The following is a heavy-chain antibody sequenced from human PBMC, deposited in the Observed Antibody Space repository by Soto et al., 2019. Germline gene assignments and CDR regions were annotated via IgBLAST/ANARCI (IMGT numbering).Heavy chain of an antibody. V-gene: IGHV4-61*01. J-gene: IGHJ5*02. D-gene: IGHD6-6*01. Sequence: QVQLQESGPGLVKPSETLSLTCTVSGGSVSSGSYYWSWIRQPPGKGLEWIGYIYYSGSTNYNPSLKRRVTISVDTSKNQFSLKLSSVTAADTAVYYCARVSSIAARTGDNWFDPWGQGTLVTVSS. CDR3: ARVSSIAARTGDNWFDP. CDR2: IYYSGST. CDR1: GGSVSSGSYY.